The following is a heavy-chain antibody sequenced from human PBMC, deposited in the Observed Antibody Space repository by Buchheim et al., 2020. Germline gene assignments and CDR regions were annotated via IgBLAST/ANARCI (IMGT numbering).Heavy chain of an antibody. D-gene: IGHD2-21*02. Sequence: QLQLQESGPGLVKPSETLSLTCTVSGGSISSSNRFWGWIRQSPGKGLEWIGSVHYGGSTSYNPSLQSRVTVSVDTSKNQFSLKLSSVSAADTAIYYCSRRGMTVVDYWGQGTL. CDR2: VHYGGST. V-gene: IGHV4-39*01. CDR1: GGSISSSNRF. CDR3: SRRGMTVVDY. J-gene: IGHJ4*02.